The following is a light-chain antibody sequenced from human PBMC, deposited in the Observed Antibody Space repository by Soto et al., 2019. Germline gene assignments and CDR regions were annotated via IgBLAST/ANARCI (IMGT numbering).Light chain of an antibody. CDR2: WAS. CDR1: QSVLLTSNNKNY. J-gene: IGKJ5*01. Sequence: DIVMTQSPDSLAVSLGERATINCKSSQSVLLTSNNKNYLAWYQQKPGQPPKLLIYWASTRESGVPDRFSASGSGTDFTLTITSLQAQDVAVYYCQQYSSTPSTFGQGTRLEIK. V-gene: IGKV4-1*01. CDR3: QQYSSTPST.